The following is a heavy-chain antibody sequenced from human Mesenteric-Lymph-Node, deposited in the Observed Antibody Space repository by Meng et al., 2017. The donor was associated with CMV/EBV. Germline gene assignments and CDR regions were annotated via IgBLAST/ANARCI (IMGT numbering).Heavy chain of an antibody. CDR2: IYWNDAK. V-gene: IGHV2-5*01. CDR3: ANLESFYYYDSSGYYRQETPFDY. J-gene: IGHJ4*02. Sequence: GVGWIRPPPGKSLEWLALIYWNDAKRYSPSLKSRLTITKDTSKNQMVLTMTNMDPVDTATYYCANLESFYYYDSSGYYRQETPFDYWGQGTLVTVSS. CDR1: G. D-gene: IGHD3-22*01.